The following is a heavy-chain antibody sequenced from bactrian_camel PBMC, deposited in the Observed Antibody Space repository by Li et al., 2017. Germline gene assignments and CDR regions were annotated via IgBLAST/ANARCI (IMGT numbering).Heavy chain of an antibody. CDR3: AARERWSVRTWNYPDQYAY. CDR1: GYTRSRFC. V-gene: IGHV3S40*01. Sequence: VQLVESGGGSVQAGGSLRLSCAATGYTRSRFCMAWFRQAPGKEREGVATVYTVRGTTYHADSVKGRFAISRDSINNTVYLRMNNLKPEDTAMYYCAARERWSVRTWNYPDQYAYWGQGTQVTVS. J-gene: IGHJ4*01. CDR2: VYTVRGTT. D-gene: IGHD8*01.